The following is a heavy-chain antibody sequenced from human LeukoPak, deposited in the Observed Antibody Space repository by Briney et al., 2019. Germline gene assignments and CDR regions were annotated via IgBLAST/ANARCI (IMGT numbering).Heavy chain of an antibody. CDR1: GFTLSNYE. J-gene: IGHJ4*02. D-gene: IGHD1-14*01. CDR2: ISGSGGNT. V-gene: IGHV3-23*01. CDR3: AKPARTDYADY. Sequence: PGGSLRLSCAASGFTLSNYEFNWVRQAPGKGLEWVSAISGSGGNTYYADSVKGRFTISRDNSKNTLYLQMNSLRAEDTAVYYCAKPARTDYADYWDQGTLVTVSS.